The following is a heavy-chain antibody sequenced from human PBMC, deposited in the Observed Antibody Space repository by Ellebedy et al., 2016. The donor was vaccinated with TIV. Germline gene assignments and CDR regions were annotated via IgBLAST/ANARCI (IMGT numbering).Heavy chain of an antibody. V-gene: IGHV1-69*04. J-gene: IGHJ6*02. CDR2: IIPILAIA. D-gene: IGHD5-18*01. CDR3: ARTHTAMLEYNYGMDV. CDR1: GGTFSSYA. Sequence: AASVKVSCNASGGTFSSYAISWVRQAPGQGLEWMGRIIPILAIADYAQNFQGRVTITADESTSTAFMELSSLRSEDTAVYYWARTHTAMLEYNYGMDVWGQGTTVTVSS.